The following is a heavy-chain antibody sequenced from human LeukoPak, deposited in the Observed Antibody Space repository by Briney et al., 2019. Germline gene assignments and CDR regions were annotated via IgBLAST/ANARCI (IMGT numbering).Heavy chain of an antibody. D-gene: IGHD6-19*01. J-gene: IGHJ5*02. CDR3: AREGSGWSNNWFDP. Sequence: GGSLRLSCAAPGLTFSSYSMNWVRQAPGKGLKWVSYISSSSSLIYYADSVKGRFTISRDNAKNSLYLQMNSLRDEDTAVYYCAREGSGWSNNWFDPWGQGTLVTVSS. CDR2: ISSSSSLI. CDR1: GLTFSSYS. V-gene: IGHV3-48*02.